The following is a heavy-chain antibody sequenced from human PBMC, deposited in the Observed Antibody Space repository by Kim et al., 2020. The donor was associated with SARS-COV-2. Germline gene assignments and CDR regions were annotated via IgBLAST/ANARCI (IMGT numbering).Heavy chain of an antibody. V-gene: IGHV3-20*03. D-gene: IGHD3-22*01. CDR3: ARDPHYYDSSGYYPPYYFDY. Sequence: PFTISRDNAKNSLYLQMNSLRAEDTALYYCARDPHYYDSSGYYPPYYFDYWGQGTLVTVSS. J-gene: IGHJ4*02.